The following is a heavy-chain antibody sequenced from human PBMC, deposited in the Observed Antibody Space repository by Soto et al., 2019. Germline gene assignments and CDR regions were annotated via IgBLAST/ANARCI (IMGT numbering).Heavy chain of an antibody. Sequence: GGSLRLSCAASGFTFSSYGMHRVRQAPGKGLEWVAVIWYDGSNKYYADSVKGRFTISRDNSKNTLYLQMNSLRAEDTAVYYCARDQDGYNYDDKDTFDYWGQGTLVTVSS. CDR3: ARDQDGYNYDDKDTFDY. CDR1: GFTFSSYG. D-gene: IGHD5-12*01. CDR2: IWYDGSNK. J-gene: IGHJ4*02. V-gene: IGHV3-33*01.